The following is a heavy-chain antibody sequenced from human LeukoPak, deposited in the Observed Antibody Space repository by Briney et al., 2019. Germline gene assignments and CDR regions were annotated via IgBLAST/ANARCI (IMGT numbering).Heavy chain of an antibody. CDR3: ARDLSY. Sequence: GGSLRLSCAVSGVTVSNSYMHWVRQAPGKGLDWVSVIYGDTDTYYAHSVKGRLTISRDNSKNTLFLQMNSLRVEDTAVYYCARDLSYWGQGILVTVSS. J-gene: IGHJ4*02. CDR1: GVTVSNSY. V-gene: IGHV3-53*01. CDR2: IYGDTDT.